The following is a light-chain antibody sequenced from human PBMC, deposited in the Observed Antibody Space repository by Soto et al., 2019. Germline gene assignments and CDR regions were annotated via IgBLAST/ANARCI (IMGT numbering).Light chain of an antibody. CDR3: QSYDSSLTGVV. J-gene: IGLJ2*01. Sequence: QSVLTQPPSVSGAPGQRVTISCTGSSSNIGAGYDVYWYQQLPGTAPKLLSYDNNRRPSGVRDPFSASKSGTSASLAVTGLQAEDEADYYCQSYDSSLTGVVFGGGIKLTVL. CDR2: DNN. V-gene: IGLV1-40*01. CDR1: SSNIGAGYD.